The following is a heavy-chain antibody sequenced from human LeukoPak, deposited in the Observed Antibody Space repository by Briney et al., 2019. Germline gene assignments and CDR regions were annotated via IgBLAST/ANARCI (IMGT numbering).Heavy chain of an antibody. V-gene: IGHV4-59*01. Sequence: SETLSLTCTVSGGSISSYYWSWIRQPPGKGLEWIGYIYYSGSTNYNPSLKSRVTISVDTSKNQFSLKLSSVTAADTAVYYRARDRGTMVRSHYYGMDVWGQGTTVTVSS. CDR2: IYYSGST. J-gene: IGHJ6*02. CDR3: ARDRGTMVRSHYYGMDV. D-gene: IGHD3-10*01. CDR1: GGSISSYY.